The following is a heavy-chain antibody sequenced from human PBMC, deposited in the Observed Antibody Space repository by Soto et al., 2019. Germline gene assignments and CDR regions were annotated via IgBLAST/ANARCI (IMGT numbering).Heavy chain of an antibody. J-gene: IGHJ4*02. CDR3: ARADSSGYYTFDY. D-gene: IGHD3-22*01. Sequence: WASVKVSCKASGGTFSSYAISWVRQAPGQGLEWMGGIIPIFGTANYAQKFQGRATITADESTSTAYMELSSLRSEDTAVYYCARADSSGYYTFDYWGQGTLVTVSS. CDR1: GGTFSSYA. V-gene: IGHV1-69*13. CDR2: IIPIFGTA.